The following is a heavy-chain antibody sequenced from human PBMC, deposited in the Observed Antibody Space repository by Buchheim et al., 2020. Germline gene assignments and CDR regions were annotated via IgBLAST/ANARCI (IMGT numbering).Heavy chain of an antibody. Sequence: EVQLLESGGGLVQPGGSLRHSCAASGFTFSTYAMTWVRLVPGKGLEWVSGISGSGLSTKYPDSVKGRFTISRDNSKNTLYLQMSTLRAEDTAEYYCAKTGQGWEGGDYLDYWGQGTL. CDR2: ISGSGLST. CDR3: AKTGQGWEGGDYLDY. CDR1: GFTFSTYA. V-gene: IGHV3-23*01. J-gene: IGHJ4*02. D-gene: IGHD1-14*01.